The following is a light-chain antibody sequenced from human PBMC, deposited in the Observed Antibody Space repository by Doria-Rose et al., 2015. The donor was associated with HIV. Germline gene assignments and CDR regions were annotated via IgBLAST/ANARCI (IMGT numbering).Light chain of an antibody. J-gene: IGKJ1*01. CDR2: DGS. V-gene: IGKV3-20*01. CDR3: HRYGTSWT. CDR1: QSFSSTY. Sequence: EIVMTQSPGTLSLSPGERATPSCRASQSFSSTYLASYQQKPGQAPSLLIYDGSTRATGIPDRFSASGSGTDFTLTINRLEPEDFALYYCHRYGTSWTFGQGTKVEI.